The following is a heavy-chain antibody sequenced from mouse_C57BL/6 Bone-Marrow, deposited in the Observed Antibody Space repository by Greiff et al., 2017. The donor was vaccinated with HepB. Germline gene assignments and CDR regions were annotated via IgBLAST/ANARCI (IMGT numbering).Heavy chain of an antibody. V-gene: IGHV5-6*01. CDR2: ISSGGSYT. CDR3: AVYDYDGAWFAY. D-gene: IGHD2-4*01. CDR1: GFTFSSYG. Sequence: EVKLMESGGDLVKPGGSLKLSCAASGFTFSSYGMSWVRQTPDKRLEWVATISSGGSYTYYPDSVKGRCTLSRDNAKNTLYLQMSSLKSEDTAVYYCAVYDYDGAWFAYWGQGTLVTVSA. J-gene: IGHJ3*01.